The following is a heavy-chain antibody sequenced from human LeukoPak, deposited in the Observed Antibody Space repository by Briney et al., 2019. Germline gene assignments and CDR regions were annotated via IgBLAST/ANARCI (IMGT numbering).Heavy chain of an antibody. J-gene: IGHJ4*02. Sequence: QPGGSLRLSCAASGFTFSSYAMHWVRQAPGKGLEWVAVISYDGSNKYYADSVKGRFTISRDNSKNTLYLQMNSLRAEDTAVYYCARDPPTIFGVVTPVSAMWGQGTLVTVSS. CDR3: ARDPPTIFGVVTPVSAM. CDR1: GFTFSSYA. D-gene: IGHD3-3*01. V-gene: IGHV3-30-3*01. CDR2: ISYDGSNK.